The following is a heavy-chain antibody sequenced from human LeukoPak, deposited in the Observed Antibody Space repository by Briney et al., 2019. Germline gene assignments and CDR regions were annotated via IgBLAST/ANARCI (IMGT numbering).Heavy chain of an antibody. CDR2: IYGGETT. CDR1: GFIVTNNY. CDR3: ATLYGGQRADGY. Sequence: PGGSLRLSCAASGFIVTNNYMSWVRQAPGKGLVWVSSIYGGETTEYAGSVKGRFTISRDTSKNTLYLQMNSLRTEDTAVYYCATLYGGQRADGYWGQGTLVTVSS. D-gene: IGHD2-15*01. J-gene: IGHJ4*02. V-gene: IGHV3-53*01.